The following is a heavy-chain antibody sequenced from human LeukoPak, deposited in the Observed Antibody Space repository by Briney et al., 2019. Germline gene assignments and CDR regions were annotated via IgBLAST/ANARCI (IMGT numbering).Heavy chain of an antibody. CDR1: GFTFSSYE. CDR2: ISSSGNSI. Sequence: PGGSLRLSCVASGFTFSSYEVSWVRQAPGKGLEWVSYISSSGNSIEYADSVKGRFTISRDNAKNSLYLQMNSLRAEDTAVYYCARDLPGSDGDYYGSGTGYWGQGTLVTVSS. V-gene: IGHV3-48*03. D-gene: IGHD3-10*01. J-gene: IGHJ4*02. CDR3: ARDLPGSDGDYYGSGTGY.